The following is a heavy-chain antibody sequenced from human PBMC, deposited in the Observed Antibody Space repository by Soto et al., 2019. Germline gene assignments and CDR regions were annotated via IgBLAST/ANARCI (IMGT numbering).Heavy chain of an antibody. CDR1: GFTFSDHY. V-gene: IGHV3-11*01. J-gene: IGHJ4*02. CDR2: ISHRSLTV. CDR3: ARGGGSSPFDY. D-gene: IGHD6-6*01. Sequence: GGSLRLSCAASGFTFSDHYMAWFRQTPERGLEWLAYISHRSLTVYHARSVKDRFSISRDDATDSLYLQMNSLRVEDTAVYFCARGGGSSPFDYWGQGTVVTVSS.